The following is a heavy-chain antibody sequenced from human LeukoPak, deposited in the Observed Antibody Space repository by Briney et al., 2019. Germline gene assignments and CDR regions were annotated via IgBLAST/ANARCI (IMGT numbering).Heavy chain of an antibody. Sequence: SVKVSCKASGGTFSSYTISWVRQAPGQGLEWMGRIIPILGIANYAQKFQGRVTITADKSTSTAYMELSSLRSEDTAVYYCARSPSVSYYTFDYWGQGALVTVSS. V-gene: IGHV1-69*02. CDR3: ARSPSVSYYTFDY. D-gene: IGHD1-26*01. CDR1: GGTFSSYT. CDR2: IIPILGIA. J-gene: IGHJ4*02.